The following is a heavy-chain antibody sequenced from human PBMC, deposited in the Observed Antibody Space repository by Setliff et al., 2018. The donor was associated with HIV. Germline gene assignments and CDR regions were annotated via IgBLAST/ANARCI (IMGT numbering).Heavy chain of an antibody. J-gene: IGHJ4*02. Sequence: SETLSLTCAVCGESFSGHHCSWIRQPPGKGLEWIGKINHSGSINYNPSLKSRFTISVDTSKNQFSLRLTSVTAADTARYFCARSSRTSPYWFDYWGQGIPVTVSS. CDR1: GESFSGHH. D-gene: IGHD6-6*01. CDR2: INHSGSI. V-gene: IGHV4-34*01. CDR3: ARSSRTSPYWFDY.